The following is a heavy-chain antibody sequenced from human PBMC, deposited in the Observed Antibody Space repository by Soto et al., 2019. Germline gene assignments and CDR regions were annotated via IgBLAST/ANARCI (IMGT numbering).Heavy chain of an antibody. V-gene: IGHV4-34*01. Sequence: SETLSLTCAVYGGSFSGYYWSWIRQPPGKGLEWIGEINHSGSTNYNPSLKSRVTISVDTSKNQFSLKLSSVTAADTAVYYCARGGVDSSGWYGRYYYYYGMDVWGQGTTVTVSS. CDR3: ARGGVDSSGWYGRYYYYYGMDV. CDR1: GGSFSGYY. D-gene: IGHD6-19*01. J-gene: IGHJ6*02. CDR2: INHSGST.